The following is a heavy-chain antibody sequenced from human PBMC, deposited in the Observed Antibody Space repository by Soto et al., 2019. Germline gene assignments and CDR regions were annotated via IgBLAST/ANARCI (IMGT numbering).Heavy chain of an antibody. D-gene: IGHD3-22*01. V-gene: IGHV1-18*01. J-gene: IGHJ4*02. CDR1: GYNFAKYG. Sequence: GASVKVSCKASGYNFAKYGISWVRQAPGQGLEWMGWISPYNFNTNYAQKVQGRGTLTTDTSTNTAYMELRSLRSDDTAVYYCARDWAGDYYDSSGSYYFDYWGQGTVVTVSS. CDR2: ISPYNFNT. CDR3: ARDWAGDYYDSSGSYYFDY.